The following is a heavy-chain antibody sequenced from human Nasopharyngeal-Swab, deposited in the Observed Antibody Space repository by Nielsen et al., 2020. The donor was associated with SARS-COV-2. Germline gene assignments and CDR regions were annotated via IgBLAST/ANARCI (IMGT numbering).Heavy chain of an antibody. CDR1: GFSFNNYA. V-gene: IGHV3-23*03. CDR2: IYSGGSTT. J-gene: IGHJ5*02. D-gene: IGHD2-15*01. CDR3: AKDIGYCGDSRDCVDP. Sequence: GESLKISCAASGFSFNNYAMSWIRQAPGRGLEWVSLIYSGGSTTFYADSVKGRFTISRDNSKNTLYLQMNSLRAEDTAIYYCAKDIGYCGDSRDCVDPWGQGTLVTVSS.